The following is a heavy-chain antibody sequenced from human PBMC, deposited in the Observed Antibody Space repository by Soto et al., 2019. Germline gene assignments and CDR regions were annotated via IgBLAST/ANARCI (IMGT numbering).Heavy chain of an antibody. D-gene: IGHD6-19*01. CDR2: NNPRDSDV. CDR3: ARHDYNRGGWYHTYDI. Sequence: PGESPMVSRQGLGYTFAAYWIDWVRQTPGKGLEWVGVNNPRDSDVIYIPPFEGQVTISADKSMNPAFLEWSTLKASETAMYYCARHDYNRGGWYHTYDIWGQGTMVTVSS. V-gene: IGHV5-51*01. J-gene: IGHJ3*02. CDR1: GYTFAAYW.